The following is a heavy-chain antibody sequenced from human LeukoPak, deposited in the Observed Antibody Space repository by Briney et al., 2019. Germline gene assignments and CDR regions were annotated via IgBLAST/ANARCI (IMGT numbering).Heavy chain of an antibody. Sequence: GGSLRLSCVASGFTFSNYLMNWVRQAPGKGLEWVSGISHSGSSIYYADSVKGRFTISRDNSKDTLYLQMDRLRVEDTAVYYCAMALDYWGQGTLVTVSS. CDR1: GFTFSNYL. J-gene: IGHJ4*02. CDR2: ISHSGSSI. CDR3: AMALDY. V-gene: IGHV3-23*01.